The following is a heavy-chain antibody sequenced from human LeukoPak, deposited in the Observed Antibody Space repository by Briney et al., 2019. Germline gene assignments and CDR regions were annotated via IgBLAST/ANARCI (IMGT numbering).Heavy chain of an antibody. V-gene: IGHV3-30*03. Sequence: PGGSLRLSCGASGFTFSKNGMHWVRQAPGKGLEWVAVISYDGRDKYSADSVKGRFTISRDNSKNTLYLQMNSLRAEDTAVYYRARDSEWLALDYWGQGILVTVSS. J-gene: IGHJ4*02. CDR1: GFTFSKNG. D-gene: IGHD6-19*01. CDR3: ARDSEWLALDY. CDR2: ISYDGRDK.